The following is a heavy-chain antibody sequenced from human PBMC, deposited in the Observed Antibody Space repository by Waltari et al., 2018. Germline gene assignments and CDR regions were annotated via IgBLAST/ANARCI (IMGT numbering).Heavy chain of an antibody. J-gene: IGHJ4*02. CDR3: AKSPTYSGNSYYFDY. CDR1: GFTFTSYS. Sequence: EMQLLGSGGGLVQPGGSLRLSCAASGFTFTSYSIPWVRRGPGKGLEWVSGLSGSGASTYYADSVKGRFTISRDNSKNILYLQMNSLRIDDTALYYCAKSPTYSGNSYYFDYWGQGSLVTVSS. CDR2: LSGSGAST. D-gene: IGHD1-26*01. V-gene: IGHV3-23*01.